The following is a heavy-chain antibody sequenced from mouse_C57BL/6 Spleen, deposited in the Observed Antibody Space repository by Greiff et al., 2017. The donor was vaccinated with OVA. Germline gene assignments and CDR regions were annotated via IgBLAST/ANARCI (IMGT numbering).Heavy chain of an antibody. CDR2: IDPEDGDT. V-gene: IGHV14-1*01. D-gene: IGHD1-1*01. CDR3: TTYYSGSSYDAMDY. CDR1: GFNIKDYY. Sequence: VQLQQSGAELVRPGASVKLSCTASGFNIKDYYMHWVKQRPEQGLEWIGRIDPEDGDTEYAPKFQGKATMTADTSSNTAYLQLSSLTSEDTAVYYCTTYYSGSSYDAMDYWGQGTSVTVSS. J-gene: IGHJ4*01.